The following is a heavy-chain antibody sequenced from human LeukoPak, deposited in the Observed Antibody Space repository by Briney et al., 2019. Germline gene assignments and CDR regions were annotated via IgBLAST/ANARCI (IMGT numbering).Heavy chain of an antibody. CDR2: IRQDGSEK. D-gene: IGHD3-10*01. V-gene: IGHV3-7*03. Sequence: GGSLRLSCAASGFTFSSYWMSWVRQAPGKGLEWVANIRQDGSEKYYVDSVKGRFTISRDNSKNTLYLQMNSLRAEDTAVYYCTTDQDGSGSYSPDYWGQGTLVTVSS. CDR3: TTDQDGSGSYSPDY. J-gene: IGHJ4*02. CDR1: GFTFSSYW.